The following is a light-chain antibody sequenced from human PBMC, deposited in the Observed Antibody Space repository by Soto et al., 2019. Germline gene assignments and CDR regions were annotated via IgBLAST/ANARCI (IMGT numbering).Light chain of an antibody. CDR2: EVT. Sequence: QSALTQPASESGSPGQSITISCTGTSSDVGGYNFVSWYQQYPGKAPKLIIYEVTDRPSGVSNRFSGSKSGSTASLTISGLQAEDEADYYCSSYTRRNTLAFGGGTKLTVL. CDR1: SSDVGGYNF. CDR3: SSYTRRNTLA. V-gene: IGLV2-14*01. J-gene: IGLJ2*01.